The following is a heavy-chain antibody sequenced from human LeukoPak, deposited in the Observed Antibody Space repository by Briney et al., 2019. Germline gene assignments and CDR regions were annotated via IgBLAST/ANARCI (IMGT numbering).Heavy chain of an antibody. V-gene: IGHV3-21*01. CDR1: GFTFSSYS. Sequence: PGGSLRLSCAASGFTFSSYSMNWVRQAPGKGLEWVSSISSSSSYIYYADSVKGRFTISRDNTKNSLYLQMNSLRAEDTAVYYCARADHGEGFDPWGQGTLVTVSS. D-gene: IGHD4-17*01. CDR3: ARADHGEGFDP. CDR2: ISSSSSYI. J-gene: IGHJ5*02.